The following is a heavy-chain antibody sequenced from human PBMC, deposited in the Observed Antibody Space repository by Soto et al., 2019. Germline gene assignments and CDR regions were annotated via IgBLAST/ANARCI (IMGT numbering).Heavy chain of an antibody. Sequence: GGSLRLSCAASGFTFSSYSMNWVRQAPGKGLEWVSYISSSSSTIYYADSVKGRFTISRDNAKNSLYLQMNSLRAEDTAVYYCARGTNHDFWSGYYKFDYWGQGTLVTVSS. J-gene: IGHJ4*02. CDR2: ISSSSSTI. CDR3: ARGTNHDFWSGYYKFDY. V-gene: IGHV3-48*01. D-gene: IGHD3-3*01. CDR1: GFTFSSYS.